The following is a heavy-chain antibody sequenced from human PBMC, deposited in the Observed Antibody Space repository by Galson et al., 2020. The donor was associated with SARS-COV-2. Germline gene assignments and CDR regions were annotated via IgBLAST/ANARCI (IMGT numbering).Heavy chain of an antibody. D-gene: IGHD3-9*01. CDR3: ARGGDILTGYGYYYGVDV. CDR2: LSYSGNI. CDR1: GYVISKTNYF. Sequence: SETLSLTCSVSGYVISKTNYFWAWIRQAPGRGLEWIGSLSYSGNIYYNPSLKTRVTMSVDTSRNQFSLELTSVTAADTAVYYCARGGDILTGYGYYYGVDVWGQGTTVTVPS. J-gene: IGHJ6*02. V-gene: IGHV4-39*07.